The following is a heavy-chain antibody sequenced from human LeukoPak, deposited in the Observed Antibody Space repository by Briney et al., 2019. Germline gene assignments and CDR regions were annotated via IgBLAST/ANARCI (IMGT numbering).Heavy chain of an antibody. J-gene: IGHJ4*02. CDR3: ARITSRGWNFDY. Sequence: GRSLTLSCAASGFTFSSYEINWDRQAQGKGRGWVSYIVGSGTTIYYADSVKGRFTISRDNAKNSLYLQMNSLRAEDTAVYYCARITSRGWNFDYWGQGTLVTVSS. CDR2: IVGSGTTI. D-gene: IGHD6-19*01. CDR1: GFTFSSYE. V-gene: IGHV3-48*03.